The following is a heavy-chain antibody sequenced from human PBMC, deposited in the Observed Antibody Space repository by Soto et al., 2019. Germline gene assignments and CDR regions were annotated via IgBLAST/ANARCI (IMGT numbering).Heavy chain of an antibody. J-gene: IGHJ4*02. V-gene: IGHV4-34*01. D-gene: IGHD1-26*01. CDR2: INHSGST. CDR1: GGSFSGYY. CDR3: ARKSGSYSDSAKLDY. Sequence: QVQLQQWGAGLLKPSETLSLTCAVYGGSFSGYYWCWIRQPPGKGLEWIGEINHSGSTNYNPSLKSRVTISVDTSKNQFSLKLGSVTAADTAVYYCARKSGSYSDSAKLDYWGQGTLVTVSS.